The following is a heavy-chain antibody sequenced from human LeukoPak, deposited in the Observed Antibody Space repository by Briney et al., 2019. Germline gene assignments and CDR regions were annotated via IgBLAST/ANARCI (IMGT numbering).Heavy chain of an antibody. CDR3: ATNGGGDSGYGNFDY. J-gene: IGHJ4*02. CDR2: INTDGSTI. D-gene: IGHD5-12*01. Sequence: GGSLRPSCAASGFTFSDYWLHWVRHAPGKGLVWVSRINTDGSTINYAGSVKGRFTISRDNAKNSLYLQMNSLRAEDTALYYCATNGGGDSGYGNFDYWGQGTLVTVSS. V-gene: IGHV3-74*01. CDR1: GFTFSDYW.